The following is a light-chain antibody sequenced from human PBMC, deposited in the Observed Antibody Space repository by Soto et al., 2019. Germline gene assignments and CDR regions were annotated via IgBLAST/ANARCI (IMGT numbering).Light chain of an antibody. CDR2: SDN. CDR1: SSNIGSNT. CDR3: QSYDSSLSASYV. Sequence: HSVLTQPPSASGTPGQRVTISCSGSSSNIGSNTVNWYQQLPRAAPKLLIYSDNQRPSGVPDRFSGSKSGTSASLAISGLQSEDEADYYCQSYDSSLSASYVFGTGTKVTVL. J-gene: IGLJ1*01. V-gene: IGLV1-44*01.